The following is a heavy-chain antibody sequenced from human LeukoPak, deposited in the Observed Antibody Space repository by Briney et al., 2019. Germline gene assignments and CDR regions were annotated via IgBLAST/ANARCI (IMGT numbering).Heavy chain of an antibody. CDR2: INPNSGGT. CDR1: GYTFTGYY. J-gene: IGHJ5*02. V-gene: IGHV1-2*02. D-gene: IGHD2-2*01. Sequence: ASVKVSCKASGYTFTGYYMHWVRQAPGQGLEWMGWINPNSGGTNYAQKFQGRVTMTRDTSISTAYMELSRLRSDDTAVYYCARVVNPTYCSSPRCYWKGWFDPWGQGTLVTVSS. CDR3: ARVVNPTYCSSPRCYWKGWFDP.